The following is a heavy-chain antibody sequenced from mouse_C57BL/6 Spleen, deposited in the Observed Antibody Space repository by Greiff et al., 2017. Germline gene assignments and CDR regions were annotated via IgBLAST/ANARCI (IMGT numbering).Heavy chain of an antibody. V-gene: IGHV1-55*01. J-gene: IGHJ4*01. D-gene: IGHD1-1*01. CDR1: GYTFTSYW. Sequence: VQLQQSGAELVKPGASVKMSCKASGYTFTSYWITWVKQRPGQGLEWIGDIYPGSGSTNYNEKFKSKATLTVDTSSSTAYMQLSSLTSEYSAVYDCARRGNYYGSRDAMDYWGQGTSVTVSS. CDR2: IYPGSGST. CDR3: ARRGNYYGSRDAMDY.